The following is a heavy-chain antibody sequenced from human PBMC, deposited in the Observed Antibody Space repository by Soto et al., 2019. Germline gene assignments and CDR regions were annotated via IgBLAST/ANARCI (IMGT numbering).Heavy chain of an antibody. CDR1: GDSISNLDYF. Sequence: SSETLSLTCSVSGDSISNLDYFWAWIRQPPGQALEYIGYIYRSATTYYNPSFESRVAISVDTSKSQFSLNVTSVTAADTAVYFCARGRYCLTGRCFPNWFDSWGQGALVTVSS. V-gene: IGHV4-30-4*01. D-gene: IGHD7-27*01. J-gene: IGHJ5*01. CDR2: IYRSATT. CDR3: ARGRYCLTGRCFPNWFDS.